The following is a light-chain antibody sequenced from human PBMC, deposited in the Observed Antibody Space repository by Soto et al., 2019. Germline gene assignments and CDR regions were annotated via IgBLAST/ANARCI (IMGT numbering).Light chain of an antibody. CDR2: EVS. Sequence: QSVLTQPASLSGSPGQSVTISCSGTTSDFVNYNYVSWYQHHPGKAPQLILFEVSNRPSGVSSRFSGSKSGNTASLIISCLQAEDEAYYYCSSYTVSTDVVFGGGTKLTVL. J-gene: IGLJ2*01. CDR3: SSYTVSTDVV. CDR1: TSDFVNYNY. V-gene: IGLV2-14*01.